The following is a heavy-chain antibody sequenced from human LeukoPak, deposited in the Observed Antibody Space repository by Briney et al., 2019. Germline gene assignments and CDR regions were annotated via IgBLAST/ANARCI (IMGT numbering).Heavy chain of an antibody. D-gene: IGHD3-10*01. Sequence: PGGSLRLSCAASGFTFTSYAMHWVRQAPGKGLEWVAVISFAGDIYYYADSVKGRFTISRDNSRSTLYLHMNSLRAEDTAVYYCAKDPHYYGSGSWASWFDPWGQGTLVTVSS. CDR2: ISFAGDIY. V-gene: IGHV3-30*04. J-gene: IGHJ5*02. CDR3: AKDPHYYGSGSWASWFDP. CDR1: GFTFTSYA.